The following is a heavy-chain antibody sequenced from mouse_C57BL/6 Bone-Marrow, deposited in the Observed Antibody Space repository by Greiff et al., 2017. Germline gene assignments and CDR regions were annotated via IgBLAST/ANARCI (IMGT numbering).Heavy chain of an antibody. CDR1: GYTFTSYW. Sequence: QLQQPGAELVKPGASVKLSCKASGYTFTSYWMHWVKQRPGQGLEWIGMIHPNSGSTNYNEKFKSKATLTVDKSSSTAYMQLSSLTSEDSAVYYCAREDKVYYSNYVWYFDVWGTGTTVTVSS. CDR3: AREDKVYYSNYVWYFDV. CDR2: IHPNSGST. D-gene: IGHD2-5*01. V-gene: IGHV1-64*01. J-gene: IGHJ1*03.